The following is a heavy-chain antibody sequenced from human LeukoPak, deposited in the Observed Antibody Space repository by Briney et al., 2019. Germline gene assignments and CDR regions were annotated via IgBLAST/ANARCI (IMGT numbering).Heavy chain of an antibody. V-gene: IGHV4-59*01. CDR2: IYYSGT. Sequence: KASETLSLTCTVSGGSINSYYWSWIRQPPGKGLEWIGYIYYSGTSYNPSLKSRVTISADTSKNQFSLNLSSVTAADTAVYYCASRKLGNDYWGQGTLVTVSS. CDR3: ASRKLGNDY. CDR1: GGSINSYY. D-gene: IGHD7-27*01. J-gene: IGHJ4*02.